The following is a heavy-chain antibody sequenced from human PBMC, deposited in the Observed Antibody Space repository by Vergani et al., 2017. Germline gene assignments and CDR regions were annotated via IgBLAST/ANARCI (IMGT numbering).Heavy chain of an antibody. Sequence: EVQLVESGGDLVNPGGSLRLSCAASGFTFSDFSMSWVRQAPGKGLEWVAFIGSSGPYINYADSVKGRFIISRDNTNNSLFLQLRSLRAEDAAVYYCARDCTSGGCPDNYGMDVWGQGATVTVSS. CDR3: ARDCTSGGCPDNYGMDV. CDR1: GFTFSDFS. J-gene: IGHJ6*02. CDR2: IGSSGPYI. V-gene: IGHV3-21*06. D-gene: IGHD2-8*01.